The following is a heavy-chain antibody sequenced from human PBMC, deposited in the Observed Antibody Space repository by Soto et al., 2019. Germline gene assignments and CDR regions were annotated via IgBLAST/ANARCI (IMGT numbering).Heavy chain of an antibody. CDR1: GYTFTHFY. CDR2: ISPHNFNT. J-gene: IGHJ4*02. CDR3: ARDEGGYDILTGYYKAHHFDY. Sequence: ASVKVSCKASGYTFTHFYITCARQAPGQGLEWMGAISPHNFNTNYAQKFRGRVTLTTEKSTNTAYMDLRSLTSDDTAVYYCARDEGGYDILTGYYKAHHFDYWGQGVPVTVSS. V-gene: IGHV1-18*01. D-gene: IGHD3-9*01.